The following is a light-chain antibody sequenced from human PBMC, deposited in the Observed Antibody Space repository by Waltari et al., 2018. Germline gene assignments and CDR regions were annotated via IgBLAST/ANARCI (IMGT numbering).Light chain of an antibody. CDR1: QSISSY. Sequence: ITCRASQSISSYLNWYQQKPGKAPNFLIYGASNLQSGVPSRFSGSGSGTDFTLTISSLQLEDFATYSCQQSHSIPWTFGQGTKVEI. CDR2: GAS. V-gene: IGKV1-39*01. J-gene: IGKJ1*01. CDR3: QQSHSIPWT.